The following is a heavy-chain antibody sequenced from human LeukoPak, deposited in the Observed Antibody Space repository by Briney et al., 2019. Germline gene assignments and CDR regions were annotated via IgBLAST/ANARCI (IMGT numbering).Heavy chain of an antibody. CDR3: AKAPGVTLFDP. Sequence: PGGSLRLSCAASGFTFSTYWMHWVRQAPGKGLLWVSRANSDGSSTTYADSVKGRFTISRDNAKNTLYLQMNSLRAEDTAVYYCAKAPGVTLFDPWGQGTLVTVSS. CDR1: GFTFSTYW. D-gene: IGHD5-18*01. V-gene: IGHV3-74*01. CDR2: ANSDGSST. J-gene: IGHJ5*02.